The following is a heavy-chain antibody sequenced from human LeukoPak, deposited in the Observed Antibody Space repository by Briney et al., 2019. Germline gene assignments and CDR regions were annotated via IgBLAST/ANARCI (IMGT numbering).Heavy chain of an antibody. D-gene: IGHD3-9*01. Sequence: PGGSLRLSCAASGFTFSTYAMHWVRQGPGKGLEGVAVISYDGSNKFYPDPVKGRFTISRDNAKSSLSLQMTSLRVEDTAVYYCARGPTTIYDSLTGPQGGGDYWGQGTLVTVSS. J-gene: IGHJ4*02. V-gene: IGHV3-30-3*01. CDR1: GFTFSTYA. CDR2: ISYDGSNK. CDR3: ARGPTTIYDSLTGPQGGGDY.